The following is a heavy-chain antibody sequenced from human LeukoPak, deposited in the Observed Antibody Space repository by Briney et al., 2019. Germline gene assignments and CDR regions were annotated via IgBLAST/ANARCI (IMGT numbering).Heavy chain of an antibody. CDR2: ISAYNGNT. V-gene: IGHV1-18*01. Sequence: AASVKVSCKASGYTFTSYGISWVRQAPGQGLEWMGWISAYNGNTNYAQKLQGRVTMTTDTSTSTAYMELRSLRSDDTAVYYCARAYSANIVVVPAAMSYYYYYYMDVWGKGTTVTVSS. J-gene: IGHJ6*03. D-gene: IGHD2-2*01. CDR1: GYTFTSYG. CDR3: ARAYSANIVVVPAAMSYYYYYYMDV.